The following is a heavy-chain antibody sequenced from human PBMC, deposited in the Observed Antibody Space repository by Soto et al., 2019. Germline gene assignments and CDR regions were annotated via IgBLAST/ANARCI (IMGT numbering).Heavy chain of an antibody. CDR1: GGSISGYY. CDR3: ARRRYADWAFEY. J-gene: IGHJ4*02. V-gene: IGHV4-59*08. CDR2: VYYSGST. Sequence: QVQLQETGPGLVKPSETLSLTCFVSGGSISGYYGSWVRQPPGKGLEGIGYVYYSGSTTYNSSLKRRVTMSVDTSHNQFSLELGSVTAADKAVYYCARRRYADWAFEYWGQGTLVTVSS. D-gene: IGHD3-9*01.